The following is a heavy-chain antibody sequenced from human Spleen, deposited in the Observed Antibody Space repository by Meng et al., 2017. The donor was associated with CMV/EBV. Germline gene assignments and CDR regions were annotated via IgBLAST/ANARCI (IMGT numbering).Heavy chain of an antibody. CDR1: GYTFTSYG. CDR2: ISGYNANT. CDR3: AREMASYGGSYYDDY. J-gene: IGHJ4*02. D-gene: IGHD1-26*01. Sequence: ASVKVSCKASGYTFTSYGISWVRQAPGQGLEWMGWISGYNANTNYAQKLQGRVTMTTDTSTSTAYMELRSLTSDDTALYYCAREMASYGGSYYDDYWGQGTLVTAPQ. V-gene: IGHV1-18*01.